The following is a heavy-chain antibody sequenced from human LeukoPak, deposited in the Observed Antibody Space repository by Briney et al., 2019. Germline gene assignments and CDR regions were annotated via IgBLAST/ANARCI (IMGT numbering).Heavy chain of an antibody. Sequence: SETLSLTCTVSGGSISSCSYYWGWIRQPPGKGLEWIGSIYYSGSTNYNPSLKSRVTISVDTSKNQFSLKLSSVTAADTAVYYCARLVESAYYDSTTTWGQGTMVTVSS. CDR2: IYYSGST. J-gene: IGHJ3*01. V-gene: IGHV4-39*07. CDR3: ARLVESAYYDSTTT. CDR1: GGSISSCSYY. D-gene: IGHD3-22*01.